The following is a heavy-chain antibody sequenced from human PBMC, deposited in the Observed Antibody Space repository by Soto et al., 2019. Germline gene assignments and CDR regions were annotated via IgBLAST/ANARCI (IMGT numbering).Heavy chain of an antibody. J-gene: IGHJ4*02. CDR1: SGSIISSNW. CDR2: IYHSGST. D-gene: IGHD6-6*01. Sequence: SETLSLTCAVSSGSIISSNWWSWVRQPPGKGLEWIGEIYHSGSTNYNPSLKSRVTISVDKSKNQFSLKLSSVTAADTAVYYCARDRGEYSSSFYFDYWGQGTLVTVSS. CDR3: ARDRGEYSSSFYFDY. V-gene: IGHV4-4*02.